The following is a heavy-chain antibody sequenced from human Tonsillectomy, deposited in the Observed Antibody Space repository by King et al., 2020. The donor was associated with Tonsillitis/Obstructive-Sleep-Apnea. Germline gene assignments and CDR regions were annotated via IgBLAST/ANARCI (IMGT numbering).Heavy chain of an antibody. V-gene: IGHV3-11*01. J-gene: IGHJ4*02. Sequence: QLVQSGGGLVKPGGSLRLSCAASGFTFSDYYMSWIRQAPGKGLEWVSYISSSGNTIYYADSVKGRFTISRDNAKSSVYLQMNSLRAEDTAVYYCGIPPYCSGSGGDFWGQGTLVTVSS. CDR1: GFTFSDYY. CDR2: ISSSGNTI. CDR3: GIPPYCSGSGGDF. D-gene: IGHD3-10*01.